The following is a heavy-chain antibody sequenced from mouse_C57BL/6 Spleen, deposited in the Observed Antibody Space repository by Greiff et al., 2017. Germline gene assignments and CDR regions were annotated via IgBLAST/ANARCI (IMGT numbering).Heavy chain of an antibody. J-gene: IGHJ4*01. CDR2: IDPSDSYT. Sequence: VQLQQPGAELVMPGASVKLSCKASGYTFTSYWMHWVKQRPGQGLEWIGEIDPSDSYTNYNQKFKGKSTLTVDESSSTAYMQLSSLTSEDSAVYYCARGVYGYAMDYWGQGTSVTVSS. D-gene: IGHD1-1*01. CDR1: GYTFTSYW. V-gene: IGHV1-69*01. CDR3: ARGVYGYAMDY.